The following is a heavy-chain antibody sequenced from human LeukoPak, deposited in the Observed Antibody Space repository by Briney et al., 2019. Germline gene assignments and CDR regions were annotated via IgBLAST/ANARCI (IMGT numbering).Heavy chain of an antibody. J-gene: IGHJ4*02. Sequence: PSETLSLTCSVSGESISRTIYYWGWIRQPPGKGLEWMGYIYYTGSAYYNPSLKSRLTMSVDTSKNQFSLKLNSVTAADTAVYYCARRDGYNSPLAYWGQGTLVTVSS. D-gene: IGHD5-24*01. V-gene: IGHV4-30-4*08. CDR3: ARRDGYNSPLAY. CDR2: IYYTGSA. CDR1: GESISRTIYY.